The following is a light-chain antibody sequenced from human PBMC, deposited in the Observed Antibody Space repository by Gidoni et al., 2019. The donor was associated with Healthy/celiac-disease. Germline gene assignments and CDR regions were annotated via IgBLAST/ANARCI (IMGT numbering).Light chain of an antibody. V-gene: IGLV3-1*01. CDR3: QAWDSSTAV. Sequence: SGDKLGDKYACWYQQKPGQSPVLVIYQDSKRPSGIPERFSGSNSGNTATLTISGTQAMDEADYYGQAWDSSTAVFGGGTKLTVL. CDR1: KLGDKY. J-gene: IGLJ2*01. CDR2: QDS.